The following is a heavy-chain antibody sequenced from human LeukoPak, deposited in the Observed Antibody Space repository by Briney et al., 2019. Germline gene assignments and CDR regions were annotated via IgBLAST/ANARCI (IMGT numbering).Heavy chain of an antibody. CDR1: GFNFRNYG. CDR2: TRDDGSKN. J-gene: IGHJ4*02. V-gene: IGHV3-30*02. Sequence: GGSLRLSCAASGFNFRNYGMHWVRQAPGKGLEWVAYTRDDGSKNWYGDSVKGRFTISRDNSKSTLYLQMNSLRGDDTAVYYCANGDCRGGRCSSGAYSGQGTLVTVSS. CDR3: ANGDCRGGRCSSGAY. D-gene: IGHD2-15*01.